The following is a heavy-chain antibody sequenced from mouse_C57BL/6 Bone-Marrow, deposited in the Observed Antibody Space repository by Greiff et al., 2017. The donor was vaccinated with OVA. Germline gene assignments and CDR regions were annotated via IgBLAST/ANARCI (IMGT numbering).Heavy chain of an antibody. CDR2: IWSGGST. CDR3: ARGGITTKKKSWFAY. Sequence: VKLQESGPGLVQPSQSLSITCTVSGFSLTSYGVHWVRQSPGKGLEWLGVIWSGGSTDYNAAFISRLSISKDNSKSQVFFKMNRLQADDTAIYYCARGGITTKKKSWFAYWGQGTLVTVSA. CDR1: GFSLTSYG. V-gene: IGHV2-2*01. D-gene: IGHD2-4*01. J-gene: IGHJ3*01.